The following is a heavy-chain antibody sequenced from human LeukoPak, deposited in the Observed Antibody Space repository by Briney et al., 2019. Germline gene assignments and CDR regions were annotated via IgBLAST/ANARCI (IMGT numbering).Heavy chain of an antibody. V-gene: IGHV3-23*01. Sequence: GGSLRLSCAASGFTFSSYAMDWVRQAPGKGLEWVAAISTTDRGTYYADSVKGRFIISGDDSKNTLYVQMDSLRLEDTAVYYCARELSRSSWYYAFDIWGQGTMVTVSS. D-gene: IGHD6-13*01. CDR1: GFTFSSYA. CDR2: ISTTDRGT. CDR3: ARELSRSSWYYAFDI. J-gene: IGHJ3*02.